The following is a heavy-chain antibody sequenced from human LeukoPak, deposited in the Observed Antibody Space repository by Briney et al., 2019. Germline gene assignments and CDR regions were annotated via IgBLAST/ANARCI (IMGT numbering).Heavy chain of an antibody. J-gene: IGHJ4*02. CDR3: AREPHPTYYYDSSGYYFLL. CDR2: INPSGGST. Sequence: ASVKVSCKASGYTFTSYYMHWVRQAPGQGLEWMGIINPSGGSTSYAQKFQGRVTMTRDTSTSTVYMELSSLRSEDTAVYYCAREPHPTYYYDSSGYYFLLWGQGALVTVSS. V-gene: IGHV1-46*01. CDR1: GYTFTSYY. D-gene: IGHD3-22*01.